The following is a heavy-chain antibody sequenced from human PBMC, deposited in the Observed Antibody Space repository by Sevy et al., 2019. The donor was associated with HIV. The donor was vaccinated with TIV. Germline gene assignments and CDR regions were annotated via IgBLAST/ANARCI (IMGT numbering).Heavy chain of an antibody. CDR3: ARAAYGGYVPY. CDR1: GFTLSSYW. V-gene: IGHV3-74*01. CDR2: IDSDGSST. D-gene: IGHD5-12*01. Sequence: GGSLRLSCAASGFTLSSYWMHWVRQAPGKGLVWVSRIDSDGSSTSYANSVKGRFTISRDNAKNTLYLQMNSLRADDTAVYYCARAAYGGYVPYWGQGTLVTVSS. J-gene: IGHJ4*02.